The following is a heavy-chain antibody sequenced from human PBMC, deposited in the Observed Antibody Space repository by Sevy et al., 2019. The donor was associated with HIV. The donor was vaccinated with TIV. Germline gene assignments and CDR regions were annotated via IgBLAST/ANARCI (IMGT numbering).Heavy chain of an antibody. J-gene: IGHJ4*02. CDR1: GFSFITSGVG. CDR2: IFCDDDT. D-gene: IGHD3-9*01. Sequence: SGPTLVKPTQTLTLTCTFSGFSFITSGVGVGWIRLPPGKALEWLALIFCDDDTRYSPSLPSRLTIAKDTSKDQVVLTMANLDPVDTGTYYCAHRRSKGITITEFDFWGQGTPVTVSS. V-gene: IGHV2-5*02. CDR3: AHRRSKGITITEFDF.